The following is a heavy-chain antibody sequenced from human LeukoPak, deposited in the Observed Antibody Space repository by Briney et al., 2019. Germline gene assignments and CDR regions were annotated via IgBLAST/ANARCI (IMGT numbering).Heavy chain of an antibody. V-gene: IGHV4-59*01. CDR2: ISYSGST. CDR3: ARSEAPMVRGVIMVNWVDP. J-gene: IGHJ5*02. Sequence: SETLSLTCTVSGGSISSYFWSWIRQPPGKGLEWIGYISYSGSTDYNPSLKSRVTISVDTSKSQFSLKLRSVTAADTAVYYCARSEAPMVRGVIMVNWVDPWGQGTLVTVSS. D-gene: IGHD3-10*01. CDR1: GGSISSYF.